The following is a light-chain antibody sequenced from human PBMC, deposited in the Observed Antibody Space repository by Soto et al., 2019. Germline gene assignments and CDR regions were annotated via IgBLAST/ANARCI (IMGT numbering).Light chain of an antibody. CDR2: GAS. CDR3: QQSDSNPLT. CDR1: QSISRY. V-gene: IGKV1-39*01. J-gene: IGKJ4*01. Sequence: DLLMTQSPSSLSASVGDRVTITCRASQSISRYLNWYQQKPGRAPMLLIYGASSLQSGVPSRFSGSGSGTDFTLTISSLQPDDFATYYCQQSDSNPLTFGGGTKVEIK.